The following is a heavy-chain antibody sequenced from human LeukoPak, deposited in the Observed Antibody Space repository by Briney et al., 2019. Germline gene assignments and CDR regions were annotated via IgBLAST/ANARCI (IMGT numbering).Heavy chain of an antibody. CDR2: IYSAGNT. CDR1: GFTVSSNY. V-gene: IGHV3-66*01. J-gene: IGHJ3*02. D-gene: IGHD3-3*01. Sequence: GGSLRLSCAASGFTVSSNYMSWVRQAPGKGLEWVSVIYSAGNTYYADSVKGRFSISRDNSKNTLYLQMNSLRAEDTAVYYCATSFSYDFWSGYCEGTSAFDIWGQGPMVTVSS. CDR3: ATSFSYDFWSGYCEGTSAFDI.